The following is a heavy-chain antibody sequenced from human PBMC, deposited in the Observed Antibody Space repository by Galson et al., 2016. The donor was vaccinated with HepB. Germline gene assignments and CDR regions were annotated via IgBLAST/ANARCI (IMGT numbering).Heavy chain of an antibody. V-gene: IGHV3-23*01. Sequence: SLTLSCAVSAGTSKNYATNWVRQAPGRGLEWVAAISRSGGMTSYEDPVRGRFTISRDNSKNTLFLRMNSVGVEDTAVYFCAKSGFFAELDKWGQGTGVVVSS. D-gene: IGHD3-10*01. J-gene: IGHJ4*02. CDR2: ISRSGGMT. CDR1: AGTSKNYA. CDR3: AKSGFFAELDK.